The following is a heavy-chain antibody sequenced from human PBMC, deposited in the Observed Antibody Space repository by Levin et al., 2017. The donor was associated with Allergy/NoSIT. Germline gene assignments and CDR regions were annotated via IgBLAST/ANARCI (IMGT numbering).Heavy chain of an antibody. CDR3: VRGGGNFDY. V-gene: IGHV3-7*01. Sequence: PAGGSLRLSCVASGFTFSNYWMSWVRQGPGKGLEWVANIKQDGSVKFYVDSVKGRITISRDNAANSLYLQMTTLRPEDTAVYYCVRGGGNFDYWGQGTLVTVSS. J-gene: IGHJ4*02. D-gene: IGHD3-16*01. CDR2: IKQDGSVK. CDR1: GFTFSNYW.